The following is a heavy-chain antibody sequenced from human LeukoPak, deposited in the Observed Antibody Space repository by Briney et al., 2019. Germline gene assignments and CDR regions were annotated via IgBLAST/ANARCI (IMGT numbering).Heavy chain of an antibody. CDR1: GFTFSSYA. J-gene: IGHJ4*02. CDR3: ASWWELLRGVGY. CDR2: ISGSGGST. Sequence: GGSLRLSCAASGFTFSSYAMSWVRQAPGKGLEWVSAISGSGGSTYYADSVKGRFTISRDNSKNTLYLQMNSLRAEDTAVYYCASWWELLRGVGYWGQGTLVTVSS. V-gene: IGHV3-23*01. D-gene: IGHD1-26*01.